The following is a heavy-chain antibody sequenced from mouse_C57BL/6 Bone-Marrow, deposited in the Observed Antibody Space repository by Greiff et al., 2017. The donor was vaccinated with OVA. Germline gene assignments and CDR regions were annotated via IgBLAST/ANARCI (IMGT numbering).Heavy chain of an antibody. V-gene: IGHV5-9-1*02. CDR2: ISSGGDYT. CDR1: GFTFSSYA. CDR3: TRGGGLRGYFDV. Sequence: EVMLVESGEGLVKPGGSLKLSCAASGFTFSSYAMSWVRQTPEKRLEWVAYISSGGDYTYYADTVKGRFTISRDNARNTLYLQMSSLKSEDTAMYYCTRGGGLRGYFDVWGTGTTVTVSS. D-gene: IGHD2-4*01. J-gene: IGHJ1*03.